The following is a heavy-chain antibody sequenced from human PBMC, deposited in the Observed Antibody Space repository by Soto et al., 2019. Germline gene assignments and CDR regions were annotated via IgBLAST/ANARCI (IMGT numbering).Heavy chain of an antibody. J-gene: IGHJ4*02. CDR1: GFTLTNEN. CDR2: ISSRSTFI. D-gene: IGHD3-22*01. CDR3: ARDPPLSMIVVVGVDDF. V-gene: IGHV3-21*06. Sequence: PGGSLRLSCTVLGFTLTNENMNWVRQAPGKGLEWVSSISSRSTFINYADSVKGRFTISRDNDKGLVYLRMNSLRAEDTAVYYCARDPPLSMIVVVGVDDFWGQGTLVTVSS.